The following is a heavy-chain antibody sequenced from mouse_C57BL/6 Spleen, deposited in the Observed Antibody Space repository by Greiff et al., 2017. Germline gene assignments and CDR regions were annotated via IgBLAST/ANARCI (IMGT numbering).Heavy chain of an antibody. CDR3: ARRTVVATGGYAMDY. Sequence: EVQVVESGGGLVKPGGSLKLSCAASGFTFSDYGMHWVRQAPEKGLEWVAYISSGSSTIYYADTVKGRFTISRDNAKNTLFLQMTSLRSEDTAMYYCARRTVVATGGYAMDYWGQGTSVTVSS. CDR2: ISSGSSTI. CDR1: GFTFSDYG. J-gene: IGHJ4*01. D-gene: IGHD1-1*01. V-gene: IGHV5-17*01.